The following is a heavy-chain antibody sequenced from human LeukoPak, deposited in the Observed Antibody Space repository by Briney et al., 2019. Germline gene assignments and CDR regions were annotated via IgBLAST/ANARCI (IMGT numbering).Heavy chain of an antibody. CDR1: GGTFTNNA. Sequence: GASVKVSCKASGGTFTNNAISWVRQAPGQGLEWMGGIIPVFGATTYAQNFQGRVTITADESTSTAYMELSSLRSEDTAVYYCANRLGSGSYNWFDPWGQGTLVTVSS. D-gene: IGHD3-10*01. J-gene: IGHJ5*02. CDR2: IIPVFGAT. V-gene: IGHV1-69*01. CDR3: ANRLGSGSYNWFDP.